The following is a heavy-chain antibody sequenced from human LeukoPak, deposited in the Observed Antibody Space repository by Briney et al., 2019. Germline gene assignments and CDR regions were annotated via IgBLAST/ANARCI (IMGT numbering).Heavy chain of an antibody. J-gene: IGHJ4*02. V-gene: IGHV4-59*01. CDR1: GGSISSYY. Sequence: KPSETLSLTCTVSGGSISSYYWSWIRQPPGKGLEWIGYIYYSGSTNYNPPLKSRVTISVDTSKNQFSLKLSSVTAADTAVYYCARGWIQLWEYWGQGTLVTVSS. CDR2: IYYSGST. CDR3: ARGWIQLWEY. D-gene: IGHD5-18*01.